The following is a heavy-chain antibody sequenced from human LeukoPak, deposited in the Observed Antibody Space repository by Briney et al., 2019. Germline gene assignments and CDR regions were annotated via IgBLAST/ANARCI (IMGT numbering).Heavy chain of an antibody. CDR3: ANTPLATCTGVKCYPFDC. V-gene: IGHV3-23*01. CDR2: ITGSTGNT. D-gene: IGHD2-8*02. CDR1: GFTFSTYA. J-gene: IGHJ4*02. Sequence: GGSLRLSCAASGFTFSTYAMSWVRQAPGKGLEWVAGITGSTGNTYHADSVRGRFTISRDNSKNTLYLQMNSLRAEGTAMYYCANTPLATCTGVKCYPFDCWGQGTLVTVSS.